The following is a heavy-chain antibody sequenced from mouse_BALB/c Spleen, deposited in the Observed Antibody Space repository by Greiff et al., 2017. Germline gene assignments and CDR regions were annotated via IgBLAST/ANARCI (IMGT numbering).Heavy chain of an antibody. D-gene: IGHD2-4*01. Sequence: EVKLMESGGGLVKPGGSLKLSCAASGFTFSSYAMSWVRQTPEKRLEWVASISSGGSTYYPDSVKGRFTISRDNARNILYLQMSSLRSEDTAMYYCARGGGYDYDVAYWGQGTLVTVSA. CDR3: ARGGGYDYDVAY. CDR2: ISSGGST. CDR1: GFTFSSYA. J-gene: IGHJ3*01. V-gene: IGHV5-6-5*01.